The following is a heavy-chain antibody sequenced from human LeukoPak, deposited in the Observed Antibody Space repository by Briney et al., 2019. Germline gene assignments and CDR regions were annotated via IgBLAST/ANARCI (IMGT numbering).Heavy chain of an antibody. V-gene: IGHV1-69*04. Sequence: SVTVSCKSSGGTFSSYAISWVRQAPGQGLEWMGRIIPILGIANYAQKFQGRVTITADKSTSTAYMELSSLRSEDTAVYYCARVVVTIFGVVIPDNWFDPWGQGTLVTVSS. CDR3: ARVVVTIFGVVIPDNWFDP. J-gene: IGHJ5*02. CDR2: IIPILGIA. CDR1: GGTFSSYA. D-gene: IGHD3-3*01.